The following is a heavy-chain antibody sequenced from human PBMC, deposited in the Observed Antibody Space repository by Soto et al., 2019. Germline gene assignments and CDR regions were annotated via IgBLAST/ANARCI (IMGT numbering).Heavy chain of an antibody. Sequence: ASVKVSCKASGYTFTSYGISWVRQAPGQGLEWMGWISAYNGNTNYAQKLQGRVTTTTDTSTSTAYMELRSLRSDDTAVYYCARDRHYDSSGYYWDYYYYGMDVWGQGTTVTVSS. J-gene: IGHJ6*02. CDR3: ARDRHYDSSGYYWDYYYYGMDV. V-gene: IGHV1-18*01. CDR2: ISAYNGNT. CDR1: GYTFTSYG. D-gene: IGHD3-22*01.